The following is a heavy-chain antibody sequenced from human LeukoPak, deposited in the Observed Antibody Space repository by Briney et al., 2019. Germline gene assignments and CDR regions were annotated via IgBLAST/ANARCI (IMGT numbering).Heavy chain of an antibody. Sequence: GGSLRLSCAASGFTFSSYWMSWVRQAPGKGLEWVANIKQDGSEKYYVDSVKGRFTISRDNSKNTLYLQMNSLRAEDTAVYYCAKDLGTVPHNWYDPWGQGTLVTVSS. CDR2: IKQDGSEK. CDR1: GFTFSSYW. J-gene: IGHJ5*02. D-gene: IGHD4-11*01. V-gene: IGHV3-7*03. CDR3: AKDLGTVPHNWYDP.